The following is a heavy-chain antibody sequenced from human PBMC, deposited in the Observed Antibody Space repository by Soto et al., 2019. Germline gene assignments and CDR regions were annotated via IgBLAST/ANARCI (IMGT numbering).Heavy chain of an antibody. CDR3: ARDLAKGGGSAGFDY. V-gene: IGHV1-2*06. CDR1: GYTFTVYY. CDR2: INPKSGGT. J-gene: IGHJ4*02. Sequence: QVQLVQSGAEVKKPGASVNVSCKASGYTFTVYYMHWVRQAPGQGLEWMGRINPKSGGTMYPQKFQGRVTMTWDTSISTAYMALTRLRSDDTAVYYCARDLAKGGGSAGFDYCGQGTLVTVSS. D-gene: IGHD1-26*01.